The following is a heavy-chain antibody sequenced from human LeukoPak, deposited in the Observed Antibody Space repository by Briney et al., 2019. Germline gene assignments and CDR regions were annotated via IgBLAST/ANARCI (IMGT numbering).Heavy chain of an antibody. CDR2: IFYGATT. CDR1: GFTFSNYA. Sequence: PGGSLRLSCAASGFTFSNYAMSWVRQAPGKGLEWIGSIFYGATTYYNPSLKSRVTMSIDTSKNQFSLKLSSMTAADTAVYYCARDRSGNRWYPDGFDLWGQGTMVTVSS. J-gene: IGHJ3*01. CDR3: ARDRSGNRWYPDGFDL. D-gene: IGHD1-26*01. V-gene: IGHV4-39*07.